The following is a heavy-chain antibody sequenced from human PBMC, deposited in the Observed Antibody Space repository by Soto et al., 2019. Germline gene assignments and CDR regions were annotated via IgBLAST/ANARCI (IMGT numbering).Heavy chain of an antibody. CDR3: AKDQGELSTNPDYDYYGMDG. CDR1: GFTFSSYA. Sequence: GGSLRLSCAASGFTFSSYAMSWVRQAPGKGLEWVSAISGSGGSTYYADSVKGRFTISRDNSKNTLYLQMNSLRAEDTAVYYCAKDQGELSTNPDYDYYGMDGWGQGTTVTVAS. CDR2: ISGSGGST. V-gene: IGHV3-23*01. D-gene: IGHD3-16*02. J-gene: IGHJ6*02.